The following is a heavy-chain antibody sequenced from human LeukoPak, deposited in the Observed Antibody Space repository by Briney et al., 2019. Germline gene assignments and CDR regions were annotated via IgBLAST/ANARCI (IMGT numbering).Heavy chain of an antibody. D-gene: IGHD3-22*01. J-gene: IGHJ3*02. CDR1: GFTFSSYS. Sequence: NSGGSLRLSCAASGFTFSSYSMNWVRQAPGKGLEWVSSISSSSSYIYYADSVKGRFTISRDNAKNSLYLQMNSLRAEDTAVYYCAVGGYDSSGYSDAFDIWGQGTMVTVSS. CDR3: AVGGYDSSGYSDAFDI. CDR2: ISSSSSYI. V-gene: IGHV3-21*01.